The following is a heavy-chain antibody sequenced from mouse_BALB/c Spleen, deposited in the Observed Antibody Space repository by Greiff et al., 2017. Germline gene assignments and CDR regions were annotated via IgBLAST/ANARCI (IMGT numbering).Heavy chain of an antibody. CDR1: GYSITSGYY. Sequence: EESGPGLVKPSQSLSLTCSVTGYSITSGYYWNWIRQFPGNKLEWMGYISYDGSNNYNPSLKNRISITRDTSKNQFFLKLNSVTTEDTATNYCAREGLRPAMDYWGQGTSVTVSS. D-gene: IGHD2-4*01. V-gene: IGHV3-6*02. CDR3: AREGLRPAMDY. CDR2: ISYDGSN. J-gene: IGHJ4*01.